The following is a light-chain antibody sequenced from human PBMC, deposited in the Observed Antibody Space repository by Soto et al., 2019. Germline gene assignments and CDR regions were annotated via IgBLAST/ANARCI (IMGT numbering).Light chain of an antibody. Sequence: QPVLTQPASVSGSPGQSIIISCTGTSSDDGGYNYVSWYQQHPGKAPKLMIYEVSNRPSGVSNRFSGSKSGNTASLTISGLQAEDEADYYCSSYTSSSTPYVFGTGTKVTVL. V-gene: IGLV2-14*01. CDR3: SSYTSSSTPYV. CDR2: EVS. J-gene: IGLJ1*01. CDR1: SSDDGGYNY.